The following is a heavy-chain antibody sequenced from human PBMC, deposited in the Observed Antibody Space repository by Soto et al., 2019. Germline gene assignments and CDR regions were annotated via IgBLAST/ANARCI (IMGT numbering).Heavy chain of an antibody. Sequence: SETLSLTCTVSGGSISSYYWSWIRQPPGKGLEWIGYIYYSGSTNYNPSLKSRVTISVDTSKNQFSLKLSSVTAADTAVYYCARDLGGRLDYWGQGTLVTVSS. CDR2: IYYSGST. D-gene: IGHD2-15*01. J-gene: IGHJ4*02. V-gene: IGHV4-59*01. CDR3: ARDLGGRLDY. CDR1: GGSISSYY.